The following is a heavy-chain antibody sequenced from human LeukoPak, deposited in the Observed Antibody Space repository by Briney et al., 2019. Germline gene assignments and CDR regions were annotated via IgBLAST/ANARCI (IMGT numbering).Heavy chain of an antibody. Sequence: PSGTLSLTCAVSGGSISSSNWWSWVRQPPGKGLEWIGEIYHSGSTNYNPSLKSRVTISVDKSKNQFSLKLSSVTAADTAEYYCARTYYDILTGYFYGMDVWGKGTTVTVSS. V-gene: IGHV4-4*02. J-gene: IGHJ6*04. CDR1: GGSISSSNW. D-gene: IGHD3-9*01. CDR3: ARTYYDILTGYFYGMDV. CDR2: IYHSGST.